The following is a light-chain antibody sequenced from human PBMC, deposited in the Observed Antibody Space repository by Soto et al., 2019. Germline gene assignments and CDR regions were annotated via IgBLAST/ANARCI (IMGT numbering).Light chain of an antibody. CDR3: NSYTNTSTLV. CDR2: EVT. Sequence: QSALAQPASVSGSPGQAITLSCTGTSSDIGAYKFVSWYQHHPGKAPKLIIFEVTRRPSGVSSRFSGSKSGNTASLTISRLLPEDEADYYCNSYTNTSTLVFGGGTKVTVL. V-gene: IGLV2-14*01. J-gene: IGLJ2*01. CDR1: SSDIGAYKF.